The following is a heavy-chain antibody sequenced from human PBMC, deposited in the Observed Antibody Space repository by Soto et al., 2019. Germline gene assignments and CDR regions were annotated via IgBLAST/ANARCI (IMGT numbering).Heavy chain of an antibody. CDR1: GYTFTIYG. D-gene: IGHD6-19*01. CDR3: ARDSIAVPPRWFDP. J-gene: IGHJ5*02. V-gene: IGHV1-18*01. CDR2: ISAYNGNT. Sequence: ASVKVSCKASGYTFTIYGISWVRQAPGQGLEWMGWISAYNGNTNYAQKLQGRVTMTTDTSTSTAYMELRSLRSDDTAVYYCARDSIAVPPRWFDPWGQGTLVPVSS.